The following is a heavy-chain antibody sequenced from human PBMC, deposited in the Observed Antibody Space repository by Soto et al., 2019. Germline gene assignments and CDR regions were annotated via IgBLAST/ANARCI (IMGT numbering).Heavy chain of an antibody. V-gene: IGHV3-21*01. CDR1: GFTFSSYS. Sequence: GGSLRLSCVASGFTFSSYSMNWVRQAPGKGLEWVSSISSSSSYIYYADSVKGRFTISRDNAKNSLYLQMNSLRAEDTAVYYCARVGVRYYYDSGGYYSDVIYYGMDVWGQGTTVTV. CDR2: ISSSSSYI. J-gene: IGHJ6*02. D-gene: IGHD3-22*01. CDR3: ARVGVRYYYDSGGYYSDVIYYGMDV.